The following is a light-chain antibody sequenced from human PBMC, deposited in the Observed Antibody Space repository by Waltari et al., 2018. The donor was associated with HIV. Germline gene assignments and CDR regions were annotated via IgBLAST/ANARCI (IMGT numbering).Light chain of an antibody. Sequence: QLVLTQSPSASASLGASVKLTCTLSSGHSSYAIAWHQQQPEKGPRYLMKLNSDGSHSKGDGIPDRFSGSSLGAERYLTSSSLQSEDEADYYCQTWGTGIVVFGGGTKLTVL. CDR2: LNSDGSH. J-gene: IGLJ2*01. CDR1: SGHSSYA. V-gene: IGLV4-69*01. CDR3: QTWGTGIVV.